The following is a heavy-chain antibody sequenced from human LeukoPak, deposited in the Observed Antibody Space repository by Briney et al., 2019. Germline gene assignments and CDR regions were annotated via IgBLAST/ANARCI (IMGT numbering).Heavy chain of an antibody. D-gene: IGHD2-21*01. CDR3: TRESVVRSYDDASDI. V-gene: IGHV3-7*03. Sequence: GASLGLSCEASGFTFSNHYMSWVRPSPGKGLEWVANIKQDGSETFYGDSVKGRFTLSRDNAKNSLYLQMNSLRVDDTAIYYCTRESVVRSYDDASDIWGQGTMVVVSS. CDR1: GFTFSNHY. CDR2: IKQDGSET. J-gene: IGHJ3*02.